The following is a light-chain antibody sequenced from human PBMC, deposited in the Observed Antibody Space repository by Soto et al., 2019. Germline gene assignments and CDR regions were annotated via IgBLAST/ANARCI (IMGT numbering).Light chain of an antibody. V-gene: IGKV3-20*01. J-gene: IGKJ5*01. Sequence: IVLTQSPGTLSLSPGERGTLSCRASQHIASSYLAWYQQKPGQAPRLLIYGASTRATGIPARFSGDGSGTEFTLTIDSLQSEDFVVYYCLQYDGWPLTFGQGTRLEIK. CDR2: GAS. CDR1: QHIASSY. CDR3: LQYDGWPLT.